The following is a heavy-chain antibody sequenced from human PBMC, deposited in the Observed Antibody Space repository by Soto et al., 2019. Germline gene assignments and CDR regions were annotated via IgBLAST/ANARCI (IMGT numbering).Heavy chain of an antibody. CDR3: LRSVLEGSGDI. Sequence: QVHLQESGPGLVKPSETLSLTCTVSGGSVSNYYWSWIRQPPGKGLEWIGYIYYTGRTSYNPSLTSRLTISVETAKNQVALKLNSMIAADTAVYYCLRSVLEGSGDIWVQGTRVSVSS. CDR1: GGSVSNYY. J-gene: IGHJ3*02. CDR2: IYYTGRT. D-gene: IGHD3-10*01. V-gene: IGHV4-59*08.